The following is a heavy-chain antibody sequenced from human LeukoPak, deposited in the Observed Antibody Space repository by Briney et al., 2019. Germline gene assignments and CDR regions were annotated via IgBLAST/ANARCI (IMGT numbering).Heavy chain of an antibody. V-gene: IGHV4-59*08. CDR1: GGSISSYY. CDR3: ARADFWSGYAPYYYYYYYMDV. CDR2: IYYSGST. D-gene: IGHD3-3*01. Sequence: SETLSLTCTVSGGSISSYYWSWIRQPPGKGLEWIGYIYYSGSTNYNPSLKSRVTISVDTSKNQFSLKVTSVTAADTAVYYCARADFWSGYAPYYYYYYYMDVWGKGTTVTVSS. J-gene: IGHJ6*03.